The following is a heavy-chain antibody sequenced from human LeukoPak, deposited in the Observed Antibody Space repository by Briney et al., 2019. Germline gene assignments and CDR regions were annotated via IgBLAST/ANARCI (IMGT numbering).Heavy chain of an antibody. D-gene: IGHD4-23*01. CDR3: AKDRTVEASYWYFDL. V-gene: IGHV3-23*01. CDR2: ISSSGSGDNT. Sequence: GGSLRLSCAASGVTLSTYAMSWARQAPGKGLEWVSGISSSGSGDNTYYADSVKGRFTISRDSSKNTLFLHMNTLRAEDTAIYYCAKDRTVEASYWYFDLWGRGTLVTVSS. J-gene: IGHJ2*01. CDR1: GVTLSTYA.